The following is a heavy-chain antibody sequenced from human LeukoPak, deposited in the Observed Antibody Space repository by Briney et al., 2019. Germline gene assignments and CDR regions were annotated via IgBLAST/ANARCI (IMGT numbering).Heavy chain of an antibody. CDR2: ISGSGGST. Sequence: GGSLRLFCAASGFTFSSYAMSWVRQAPGKGLEWVSAISGSGGSTYYADSVKGRFTIYRDNSKNTLYLQMNSLRAEDTAVYYCAKDRYDFWSGYYTLYYYYYGMDVWGQGTTVTVSS. V-gene: IGHV3-23*01. CDR1: GFTFSSYA. J-gene: IGHJ6*02. CDR3: AKDRYDFWSGYYTLYYYYYGMDV. D-gene: IGHD3-3*01.